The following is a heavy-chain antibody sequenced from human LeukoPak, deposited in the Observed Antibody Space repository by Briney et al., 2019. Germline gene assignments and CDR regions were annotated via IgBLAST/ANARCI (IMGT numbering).Heavy chain of an antibody. CDR2: ISSSSSTI. V-gene: IGHV3-48*01. CDR3: ARGDGGITGMYFDC. CDR1: GFSFSSYT. Sequence: PGGSLRLSCAASGFSFSSYTMNWVRQAPGKGLEWLSYISSSSSTIYYADSVKGRFTISRDNAKNSLYLQMNGLGAEDTAVYYCARGDGGITGMYFDCWGQGTLVTVSS. J-gene: IGHJ4*02. D-gene: IGHD1-20*01.